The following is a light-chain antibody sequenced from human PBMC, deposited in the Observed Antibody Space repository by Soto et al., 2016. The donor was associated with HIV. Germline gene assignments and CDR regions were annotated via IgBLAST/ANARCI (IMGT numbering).Light chain of an antibody. Sequence: DIQMTQSPSSLSASVGDRVTITCRASQSISSYLNWYQQKPGKAPKLLIYAASSLQSGVPSRFSGSGSGTEFTLTISGLQPDDSATYFCQHYHSYPWTFGQGTKVEI. CDR3: QHYHSYPWT. V-gene: IGKV1-39*01. CDR2: AAS. J-gene: IGKJ1*01. CDR1: QSISSY.